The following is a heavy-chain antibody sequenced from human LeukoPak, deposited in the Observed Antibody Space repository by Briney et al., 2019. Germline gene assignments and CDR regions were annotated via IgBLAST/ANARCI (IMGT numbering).Heavy chain of an antibody. J-gene: IGHJ6*03. V-gene: IGHV3-23*01. Sequence: GGSLRLSCAASGFTFTTVAMTWVRQAPGKGLEWVSYIGGTGVSTYYADSVRGRFTISRDNSKNTLFLQMNSLRAEDTAVYYCAKYITVGTNSYYYYMDVWGKGTTVTVSS. CDR2: IGGTGVST. CDR1: GFTFTTVA. CDR3: AKYITVGTNSYYYYMDV. D-gene: IGHD4-11*01.